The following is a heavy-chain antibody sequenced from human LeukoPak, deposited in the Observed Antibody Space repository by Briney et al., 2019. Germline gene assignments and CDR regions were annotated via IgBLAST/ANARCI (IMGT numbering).Heavy chain of an antibody. Sequence: GGSLRLSCAASGFTFSSYNMNWVRQAPGKGLEWVSSISSSSSYIYYADSVKGRFTISRDNAKNSLYLQMNSLRAEDTAVYYCARSSYYYGSGSYSDYWGQGTLVTVSS. CDR3: ARSSYYYGSGSYSDY. CDR2: ISSSSSYI. D-gene: IGHD3-10*01. V-gene: IGHV3-21*01. CDR1: GFTFSSYN. J-gene: IGHJ4*02.